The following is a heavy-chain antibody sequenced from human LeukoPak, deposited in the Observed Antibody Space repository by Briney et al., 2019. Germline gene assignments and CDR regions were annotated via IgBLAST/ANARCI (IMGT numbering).Heavy chain of an antibody. CDR2: IYSTGST. J-gene: IGHJ3*02. V-gene: IGHV4-4*07. D-gene: IGHD3-22*01. Sequence: PSETLSLTCTVSGGSISKYPWSWIRQPAGKGLEWIGRIYSTGSTNYNPSLKSRVAMSVDTSKNQFSLKLSFVTAADTAVYYCAREAGDPSGYYYDKGAFDIWGQGTMVTVSS. CDR3: AREAGDPSGYYYDKGAFDI. CDR1: GGSISKYP.